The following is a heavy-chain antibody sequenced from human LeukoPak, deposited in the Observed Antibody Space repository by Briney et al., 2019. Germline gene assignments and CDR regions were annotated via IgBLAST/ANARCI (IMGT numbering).Heavy chain of an antibody. V-gene: IGHV3-30*02. CDR1: GFTFSSYG. Sequence: GGSLRLSCAASGFTFSSYGMHWVRQAPGKGLEWVAFIRYDGSNKYYADSVKGRFTISRDNSKSTLSLQMNSLRVEDTAIYYCVTYRQVLLPFESWGQGTLVTVSS. J-gene: IGHJ4*02. CDR3: VTYRQVLLPFES. D-gene: IGHD5-18*01. CDR2: IRYDGSNK.